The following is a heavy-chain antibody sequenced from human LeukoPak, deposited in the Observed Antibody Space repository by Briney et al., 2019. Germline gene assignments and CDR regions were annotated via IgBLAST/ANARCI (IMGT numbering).Heavy chain of an antibody. D-gene: IGHD3-9*01. Sequence: PSETLSLTCTVSGGSISSSSYYWGWIRQPPGKGLEWIGSIYYSGSTYYNPSLKSRVAMSVDMSKNQFSLKLTSVTAADTAVYYCARHPDTSPILTGYKRMYHFDYWAQGTLVTVS. J-gene: IGHJ4*02. CDR2: IYYSGST. CDR1: GGSISSSSYY. V-gene: IGHV4-39*01. CDR3: ARHPDTSPILTGYKRMYHFDY.